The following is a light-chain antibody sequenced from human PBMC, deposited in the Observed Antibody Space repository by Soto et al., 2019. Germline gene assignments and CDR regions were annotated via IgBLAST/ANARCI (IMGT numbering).Light chain of an antibody. V-gene: IGKV2-30*01. J-gene: IGKJ5*01. CDR3: MQGIHWPIT. CDR2: KVS. Sequence: DVVMTQSPLSLPVTLGQPASISCRSSHSLVYSDGDTYLNWFQQRPGHSPRRLIYKVSNRDSGVPDRFSGSGSGTDFTLKISRVEAEDVGVYYCMQGIHWPITFGQGTRLEIK. CDR1: HSLVYSDGDTY.